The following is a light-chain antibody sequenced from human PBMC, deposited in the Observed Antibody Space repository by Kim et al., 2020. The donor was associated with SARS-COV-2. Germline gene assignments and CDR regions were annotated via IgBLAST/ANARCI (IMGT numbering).Light chain of an antibody. V-gene: IGKV4-1*01. CDR3: QQYYSALVT. CDR2: WAS. Sequence: DIVMAQSPDSLAVSLGERATINCESSQSLLYNSNNKNYLAWYQQKPGQPPRLLIYWASTRESGVPDRFSGSGSGTDFTLTINSLHTEDVAVYYCQQYYSALVTFGGGTKVDIK. J-gene: IGKJ4*01. CDR1: QSLLYNSNNKNY.